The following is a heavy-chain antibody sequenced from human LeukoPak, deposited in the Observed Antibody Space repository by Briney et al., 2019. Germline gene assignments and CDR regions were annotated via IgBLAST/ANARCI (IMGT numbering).Heavy chain of an antibody. D-gene: IGHD5-18*01. V-gene: IGHV3-30*18. CDR2: MSYDGSNK. CDR3: AKVRRGLQNYY. J-gene: IGHJ4*02. CDR1: GFTFSSYG. Sequence: GGSLRLSCAASGFTFSSYGMHWVRQAPGKGLEWVAVMSYDGSNKDYADSVKGRFTISRDNSKNTLYLQMNSLRAEDTAVYYCAKVRRGLQNYYWGQGTLVTVSS.